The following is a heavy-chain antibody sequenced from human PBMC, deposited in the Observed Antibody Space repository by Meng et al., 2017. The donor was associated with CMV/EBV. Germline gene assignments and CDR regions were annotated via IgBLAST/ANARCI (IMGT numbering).Heavy chain of an antibody. CDR1: GGSISSGGYY. CDR2: INHSGST. V-gene: IGHV4-31*03. CDR3: ARTYCSSTSCPYRNGGWFDP. Sequence: LRLSCTVSGGSISSGGYYWSWIRQHPGKGLEWIGEINHSGSTNYNPSLKSRVTISVDTSKNQFSLKLSSVTAADTAVYYCARTYCSSTSCPYRNGGWFDPWGQGTLVTVSS. D-gene: IGHD2-2*01. J-gene: IGHJ5*02.